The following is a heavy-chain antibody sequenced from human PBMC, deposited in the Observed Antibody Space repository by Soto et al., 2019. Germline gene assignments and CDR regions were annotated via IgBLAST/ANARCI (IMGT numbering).Heavy chain of an antibody. V-gene: IGHV3-33*01. CDR2: IWYDGSNK. CDR1: GFTFISYG. Sequence: QVQLVESGGGVVQPGRSLRLSCAASGFTFISYGMHWVRQAPGKGLEWVAVIWYDGSNKYYADSVKGLFTISRDNSKNALYLQMNSLRAEDTAVYYCARIMCGGDCYDFDYWGQGTLVTVSS. CDR3: ARIMCGGDCYDFDY. J-gene: IGHJ4*02. D-gene: IGHD2-21*02.